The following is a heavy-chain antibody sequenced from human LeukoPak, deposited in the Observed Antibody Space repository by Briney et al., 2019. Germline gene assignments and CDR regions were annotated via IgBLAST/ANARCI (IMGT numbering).Heavy chain of an antibody. CDR3: ARSSSWYGVDY. Sequence: GGSLRLSCAASGFTFSSHGMCWVRQAPGRGLEWVSVIYSGGSTYYADSVKGRFTISRDNSKNTLYLQMNSLRAEDTAVYYCARSSSWYGVDYWGQGTLVTVSS. CDR1: GFTFSSHG. J-gene: IGHJ4*02. D-gene: IGHD6-13*01. V-gene: IGHV3-53*01. CDR2: IYSGGST.